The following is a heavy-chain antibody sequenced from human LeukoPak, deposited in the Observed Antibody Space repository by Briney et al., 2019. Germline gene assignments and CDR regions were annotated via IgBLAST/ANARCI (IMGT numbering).Heavy chain of an antibody. CDR3: ARGGPYHY. CDR2: IKEDGSEK. J-gene: IGHJ4*02. Sequence: GGSLRHSCAASGFTFSNYWMTWVRQAPGKGLEWVANIKEDGSEKYYVDSVEGRFTISRDNAENSLYLQMNSLRAEDTAVYYCARGGPYHYWSQGTLVTVSS. V-gene: IGHV3-7*01. CDR1: GFTFSNYW. D-gene: IGHD1-26*01.